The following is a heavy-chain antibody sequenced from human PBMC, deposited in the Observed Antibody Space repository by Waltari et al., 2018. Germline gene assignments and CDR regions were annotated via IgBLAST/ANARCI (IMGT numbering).Heavy chain of an antibody. CDR1: GVTFSSYS. CDR3: AGGGVLVAAKDGMDV. Sequence: EVQRVESGGGVVQPGGSRRLACAASGVTFSSYSMNWVRQAPRKGLEWVSYISSSSSPIYYADSVKGLFTISRDNAQNSLYLPITSLRAEDTAVYYCAGGGVLVAAKDGMDVWGQGTTVTVSS. D-gene: IGHD2-15*01. V-gene: IGHV3-48*01. J-gene: IGHJ6*02. CDR2: ISSSSSPI.